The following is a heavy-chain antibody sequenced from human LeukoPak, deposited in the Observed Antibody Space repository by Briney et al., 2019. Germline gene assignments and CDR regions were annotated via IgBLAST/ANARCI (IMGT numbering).Heavy chain of an antibody. Sequence: GASVKVSCKASGYTFTGYYMHWVRQAPGQGLEWMGWINPNSGGTNYAQKFQGRVTMTRDTSISTAYMELSRLRSDDTAVYYCARDNGVGITFGGVPNWFDPWGQGTLVTVSS. D-gene: IGHD3-16*01. J-gene: IGHJ5*02. V-gene: IGHV1-2*02. CDR3: ARDNGVGITFGGVPNWFDP. CDR1: GYTFTGYY. CDR2: INPNSGGT.